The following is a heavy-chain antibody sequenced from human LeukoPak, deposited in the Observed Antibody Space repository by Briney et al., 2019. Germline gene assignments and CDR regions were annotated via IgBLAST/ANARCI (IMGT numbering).Heavy chain of an antibody. V-gene: IGHV3-7*01. CDR2: IKQDGSEK. J-gene: IGHJ4*02. CDR3: ARAGRMVRGVADY. CDR1: GFTFSSYW. D-gene: IGHD3-10*01. Sequence: GGSLRLSCAASGFTFSSYWMSWVRQAPGKGLEWVANIKQDGSEKYYVDSVKGRFTISRDNAKNSLYLQMNSLRAEDTAVYYCARAGRMVRGVADYWGQGTLVTVSS.